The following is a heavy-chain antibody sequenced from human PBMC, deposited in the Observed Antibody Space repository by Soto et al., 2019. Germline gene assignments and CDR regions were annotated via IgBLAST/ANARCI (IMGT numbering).Heavy chain of an antibody. D-gene: IGHD4-17*01. J-gene: IGHJ4*02. Sequence: QVQLQQWGAGLLKPSETLSLTCAVYSGSFSGYYWSWIRQPPGKGLEWIGEINHSGSTNYNPSLKSRVTISVDTSKNQFSLKLSSVTAADTAVYYCAREYGDYGVIDYWDQGTLVTVSS. V-gene: IGHV4-34*01. CDR2: INHSGST. CDR3: AREYGDYGVIDY. CDR1: SGSFSGYY.